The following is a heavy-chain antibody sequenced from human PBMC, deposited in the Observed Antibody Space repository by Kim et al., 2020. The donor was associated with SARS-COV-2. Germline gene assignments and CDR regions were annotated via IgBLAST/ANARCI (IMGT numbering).Heavy chain of an antibody. D-gene: IGHD3-10*01. V-gene: IGHV3-23*01. CDR3: AKRGWVKVVRGIMIPAA. CDR1: GFTFSSYA. Sequence: GGSLRLSCSASGFTFSSYAMNWVRQAPGKGLEWVTSISGSGGSTYYADSVKGRFNISRDNTKNTLDLQMNSLRADDTAVYYCAKRGWVKVVRGIMIPAAWGKGTLVTLPS. CDR2: ISGSGGST. J-gene: IGHJ5*02.